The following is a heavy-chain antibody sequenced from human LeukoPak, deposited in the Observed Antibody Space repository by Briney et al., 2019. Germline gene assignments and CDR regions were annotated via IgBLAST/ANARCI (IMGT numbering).Heavy chain of an antibody. V-gene: IGHV4-38-2*02. Sequence: SETLSLTCTVSGYSISSGYYWGWIRQPPGKGLEWIGSIYHSGSTYYNPSLKSRVTISLDTSKNQFSLKLSSVTAADTAVYYCAGQLLWVGELSGGDLDYWGQGTLVTVSS. CDR2: IYHSGST. D-gene: IGHD3-10*01. J-gene: IGHJ4*02. CDR1: GYSISSGYY. CDR3: AGQLLWVGELSGGDLDY.